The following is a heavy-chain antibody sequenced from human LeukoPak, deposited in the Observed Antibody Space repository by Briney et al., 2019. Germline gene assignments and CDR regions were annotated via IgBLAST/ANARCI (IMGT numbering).Heavy chain of an antibody. CDR2: ISYDGSNK. J-gene: IGHJ4*02. CDR1: GFTFSSYD. CDR3: AREVYYHDSSGYYFDY. V-gene: IGHV3-30*03. Sequence: GGSLRLSCAASGFTFSSYDMYWVRQAPGKGLEWVAAISYDGSNKYYTDSVKGRFTISRDNSENTLSLQMNSLRAEDTAVYYCAREVYYHDSSGYYFDYWGQGTLVTVSS. D-gene: IGHD3-22*01.